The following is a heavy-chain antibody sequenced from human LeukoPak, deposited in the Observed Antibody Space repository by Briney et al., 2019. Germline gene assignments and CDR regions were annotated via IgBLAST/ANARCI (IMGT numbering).Heavy chain of an antibody. CDR2: IYYSGST. Sequence: SETLSLTCTVSGGSISSSSYYWGWIRQPPGKGLEWIGSIYYSGSTYYNPSLKSRVTISVDTSKNQFSLKLSSVTAADTVVYYCARRIVVVPTNVNWFDPWGQGTLVTVSS. V-gene: IGHV4-39*01. CDR1: GGSISSSSYY. J-gene: IGHJ5*02. D-gene: IGHD2-2*01. CDR3: ARRIVVVPTNVNWFDP.